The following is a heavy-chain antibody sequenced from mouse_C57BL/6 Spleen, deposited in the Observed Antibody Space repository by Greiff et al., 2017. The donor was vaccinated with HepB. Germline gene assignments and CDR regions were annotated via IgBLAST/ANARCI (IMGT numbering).Heavy chain of an antibody. CDR2: IYPRDGST. V-gene: IGHV1-78*01. CDR3: AREGYYAYDYWYFDV. D-gene: IGHD2-3*01. J-gene: IGHJ1*03. Sequence: VQLQQSDAELVKPGASVKISCKVSGYTFTDHTIHWMKQRPEQGLEWIGYIYPRDGSTKYNEKFKGKATLTADKSSSTAYMQLNSLTSEDSAVYFCAREGYYAYDYWYFDVWGTGTTVTVSS. CDR1: GYTFTDHT.